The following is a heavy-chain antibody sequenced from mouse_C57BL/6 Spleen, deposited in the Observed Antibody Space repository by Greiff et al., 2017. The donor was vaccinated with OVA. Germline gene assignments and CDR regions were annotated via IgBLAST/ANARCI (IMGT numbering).Heavy chain of an antibody. CDR1: GYTFTDHT. D-gene: IGHD1-1*01. CDR3: AREKNYYGNSDYAMDY. CDR2: IYPRDGST. V-gene: IGHV1-78*01. J-gene: IGHJ4*01. Sequence: QVQLKESDAELVKPGASVKISCKVSGYTFTDHTIHWMKQRPEQGLEWIGYIYPRDGSTKYNEKFKGKATLTADKSSSTAYMQLNSLTSEDSAVYFCAREKNYYGNSDYAMDYWGQGTSVTVSS.